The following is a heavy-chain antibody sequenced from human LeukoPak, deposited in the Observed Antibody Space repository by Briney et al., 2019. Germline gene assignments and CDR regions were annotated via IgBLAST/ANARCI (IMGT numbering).Heavy chain of an antibody. D-gene: IGHD3-22*01. J-gene: IGHJ3*02. CDR2: IIPILGIA. CDR3: ARGGYYDSSALSDAFDI. Sequence: ASVTVSCKASGGTFNIYAISWVRQAPGQGLEWMGRIIPILGIANYAQKFQGRVTITADKSTSTAYMELSSLRSEDTAVYYCARGGYYDSSALSDAFDIWGQGTMVTVSS. CDR1: GGTFNIYA. V-gene: IGHV1-69*04.